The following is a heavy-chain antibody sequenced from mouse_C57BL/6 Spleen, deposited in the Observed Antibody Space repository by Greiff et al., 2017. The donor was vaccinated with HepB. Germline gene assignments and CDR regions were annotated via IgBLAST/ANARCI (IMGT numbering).Heavy chain of an antibody. CDR1: GYTFTSYW. Sequence: QVQLQQPGAELVKPGASVKMSCKASGYTFTSYWITWVKQRPGQGLEWIGDIYPGSGSTNYNEKFKSKATLTVDTSSSTAYMQLSSLTAEDSAVYYCARRHYYGSSYGAMDYWGQGTSVTVSS. CDR2: IYPGSGST. D-gene: IGHD1-1*01. V-gene: IGHV1-55*01. J-gene: IGHJ4*01. CDR3: ARRHYYGSSYGAMDY.